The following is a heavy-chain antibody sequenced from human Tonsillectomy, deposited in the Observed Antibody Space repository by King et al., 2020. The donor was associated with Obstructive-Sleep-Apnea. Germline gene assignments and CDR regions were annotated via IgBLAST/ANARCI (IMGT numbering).Heavy chain of an antibody. CDR3: ASGSWYPY. CDR2: ISYDGSNK. V-gene: IGHV3-30*04. Sequence: VQLVESGGGVVQPGRSLRLSCAASGFTFTSYAFHWVRQAPGKGLEWVTFISYDGSNKYYADSVKGRFTISRDNSKNTLYLQMNSLRPEDTAVYYCASGSWYPYWGQGTLVTVSS. J-gene: IGHJ4*02. CDR1: GFTFTSYA. D-gene: IGHD6-13*01.